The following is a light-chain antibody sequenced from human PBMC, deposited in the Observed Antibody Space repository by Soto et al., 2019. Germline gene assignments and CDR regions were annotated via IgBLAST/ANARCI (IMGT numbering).Light chain of an antibody. CDR1: SSDVGTYNY. CDR2: DVT. CDR3: QSYDSRLTAYV. V-gene: IGLV2-14*03. J-gene: IGLJ1*01. Sequence: QSALTQPASVSGSPGQSITISCTGSSSDVGTYNYVSWYQQHPGKAPKLMIYDVTNRPSGVSNRFSGSKSGNTASLTISGLQAEDEAHYYCQSYDSRLTAYVFGSGTKVTVL.